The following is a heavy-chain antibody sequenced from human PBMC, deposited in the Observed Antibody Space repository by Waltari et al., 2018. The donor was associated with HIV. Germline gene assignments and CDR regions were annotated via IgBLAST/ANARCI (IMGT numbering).Heavy chain of an antibody. D-gene: IGHD3-16*01. Sequence: EAKMVESGGGWVQSGGSLSLSCAASGFSFTSFWMNWVRQAPGKGLEWVANINQDGTDSHYVDSVKGRFTISRDNAKNSVYLQMESLRVEDTAVYYCASLGFWGQGTLVAVSS. V-gene: IGHV3-7*03. CDR2: INQDGTDS. J-gene: IGHJ4*02. CDR1: GFSFTSFW. CDR3: ASLGF.